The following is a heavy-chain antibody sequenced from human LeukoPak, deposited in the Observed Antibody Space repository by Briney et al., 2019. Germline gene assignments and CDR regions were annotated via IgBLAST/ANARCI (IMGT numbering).Heavy chain of an antibody. CDR2: IKQDGSEK. V-gene: IGHV3-7*01. D-gene: IGHD6-19*01. CDR3: ARGSVYSSGWSTNYFDY. CDR1: GFTFSSYW. J-gene: IGHJ4*02. Sequence: GGSLRLSCAASGFTFSSYWMSWVRQAPGKGLEWVANIKQDGSEKYYVDSVKGRCTISRDNAKNSLYLQMNSLRAEDTAVYYCARGSVYSSGWSTNYFDYWGQGTLVTVSS.